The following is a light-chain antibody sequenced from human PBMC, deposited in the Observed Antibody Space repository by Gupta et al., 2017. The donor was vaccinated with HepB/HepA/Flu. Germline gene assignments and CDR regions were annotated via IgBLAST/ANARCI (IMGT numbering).Light chain of an antibody. CDR2: DDS. J-gene: IGLJ2*01. V-gene: IGLV3-21*03. CDR3: QVWDSSSDHPHVL. Sequence: SYVLTQPPSVSVAQGKTARHTGGGNNIGSKRVHSYQQTPGQAPVLVVYDDSYRPSGIPERFSGSNSGNTATLTISRVEAGDEADYYCQVWDSSSDHPHVLFGGGTKLTVL. CDR1: NIGSKR.